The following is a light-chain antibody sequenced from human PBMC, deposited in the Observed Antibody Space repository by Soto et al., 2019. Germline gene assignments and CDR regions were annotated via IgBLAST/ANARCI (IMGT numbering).Light chain of an antibody. CDR3: AAWDASLYGPV. Sequence: QSVLTQPPSASGTPGQRVTISCSGSISNIGSNPVIWYQQLPGTAPKLLIYNSNQRPAGVPDRFSGSKSGTSASLAISGLQSEAEADYYCAAWDASLYGPVFGGGTKLTVL. V-gene: IGLV1-44*01. J-gene: IGLJ2*01. CDR1: ISNIGSNP. CDR2: NSN.